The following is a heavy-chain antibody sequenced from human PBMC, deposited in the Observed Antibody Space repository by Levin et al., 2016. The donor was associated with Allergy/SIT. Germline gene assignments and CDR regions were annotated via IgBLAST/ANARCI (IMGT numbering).Heavy chain of an antibody. CDR1: GFTFSSDS. D-gene: IGHD3-22*01. J-gene: IGHJ4*02. Sequence: GESLKISCAASGFTFSSDSMYWVRQSPGKGLEWVSAISGSSATTFYADSVRGRFTISRDTSKNTLYLQMNSLRVEDTAVYYCAKRGYYDSSGHYLGNWGQGTLVTVSS. CDR3: AKRGYYDSSGHYLGN. CDR2: ISGSSATT. V-gene: IGHV3-23*01.